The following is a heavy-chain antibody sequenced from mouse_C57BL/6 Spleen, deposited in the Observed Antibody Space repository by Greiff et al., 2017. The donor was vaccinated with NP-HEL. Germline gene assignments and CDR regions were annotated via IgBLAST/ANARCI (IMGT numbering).Heavy chain of an antibody. V-gene: IGHV5-17*01. CDR1: GFTFSDYG. CDR2: ISSGSSTI. D-gene: IGHD1-1*01. J-gene: IGHJ2*01. CDR3: AIIYYYGSSYVDYFDY. Sequence: DVHLVESGGGLVKPGGSLKLSCAASGFTFSDYGMHWVRQAPEKGLEWVAYISSGSSTIYYADTVKGRFTISRDNAKNTLFLQMTSLRSEDTAMYYCAIIYYYGSSYVDYFDYWGQGTTLTVSS.